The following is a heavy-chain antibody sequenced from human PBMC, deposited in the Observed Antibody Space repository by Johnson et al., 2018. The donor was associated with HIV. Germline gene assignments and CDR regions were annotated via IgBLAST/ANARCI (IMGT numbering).Heavy chain of an antibody. CDR1: GFTFSNAW. CDR2: IKSKTGGGTT. Sequence: VQLVESGGGLVKPGGSLRLSCAASGFTFSNAWMNWVRQAPGKGLEWVGHIKSKTGGGTTDYAAPVKGRYTISRDDSRNTLYLQMNSLKIEDTALYYCARDTYYYDSSGYLDAFDIWGQGTMVTVSS. V-gene: IGHV3-15*01. J-gene: IGHJ3*02. D-gene: IGHD3-22*01. CDR3: ARDTYYYDSSGYLDAFDI.